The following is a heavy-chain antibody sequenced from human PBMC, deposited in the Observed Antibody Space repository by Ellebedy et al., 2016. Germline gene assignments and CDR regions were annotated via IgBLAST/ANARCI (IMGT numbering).Heavy chain of an antibody. CDR2: MKQDGSEK. Sequence: GESLKISXEASGFTFNNYWMSWVRQAPGKGLEWVANMKQDGSEKYYVDSVKGRFTISRDNAQNSLYLQMNSLRAEDTAVYHCARGYCSGGSCYGAGLDYWGQGTLVTVSS. CDR1: GFTFNNYW. D-gene: IGHD2-15*01. CDR3: ARGYCSGGSCYGAGLDY. V-gene: IGHV3-7*04. J-gene: IGHJ4*02.